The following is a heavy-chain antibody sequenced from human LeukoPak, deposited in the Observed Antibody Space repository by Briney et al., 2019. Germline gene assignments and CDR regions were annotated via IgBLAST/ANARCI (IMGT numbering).Heavy chain of an antibody. V-gene: IGHV3-9*01. Sequence: GGSLRLSCAASGFTFDDYAMHWVRQAPGKGLEWVSGISWNSGSIGYADSVKGRFTISRDNAKNSLYLQMNSLRAEDTASYYCAKSISGSTGWFDPWGQGTLVTVSS. J-gene: IGHJ5*02. D-gene: IGHD2-15*01. CDR3: AKSISGSTGWFDP. CDR2: ISWNSGSI. CDR1: GFTFDDYA.